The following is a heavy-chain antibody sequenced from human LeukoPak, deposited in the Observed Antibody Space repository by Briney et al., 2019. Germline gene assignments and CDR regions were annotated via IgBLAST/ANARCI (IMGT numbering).Heavy chain of an antibody. CDR2: FDPEDGET. Sequence: ASVKVSCKVSGYTLTELSMHWVRQAPGKGLEWMGGFDPEDGETIYAQKFQGRVTMTEDTSTDTAYMELSSLRSEDTAVYYCATELWFGEPNAFDIWGQGTMVTVSS. CDR1: GYTLTELS. J-gene: IGHJ3*02. D-gene: IGHD3-10*01. CDR3: ATELWFGEPNAFDI. V-gene: IGHV1-24*01.